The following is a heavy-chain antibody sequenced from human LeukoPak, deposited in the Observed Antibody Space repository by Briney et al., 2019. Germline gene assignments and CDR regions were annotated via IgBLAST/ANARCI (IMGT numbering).Heavy chain of an antibody. CDR3: ATVDFCGSTSCYYFDY. CDR2: FDPEDGET. CDR1: GYTLTELS. D-gene: IGHD2-2*01. J-gene: IGHJ4*02. V-gene: IGHV1-24*01. Sequence: ASVKVSCKVSGYTLTELSMHWVRQAPGKGLGWMGGFDPEDGETIYAQKFQGRVTMTEDTSTDTAYMELSSLRSEDTAVYYCATVDFCGSTSCYYFDYWGQGTLVTVSS.